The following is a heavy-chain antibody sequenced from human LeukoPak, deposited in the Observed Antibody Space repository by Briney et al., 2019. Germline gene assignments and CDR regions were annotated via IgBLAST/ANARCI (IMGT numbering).Heavy chain of an antibody. V-gene: IGHV1-18*01. CDR3: ARWVEGSGWVGPYFDY. D-gene: IGHD6-19*01. Sequence: ASVKVSCKASGYTFTSYGISWVRQAPGQGLKWMGWISAYNGNTNYAQKLQGRVTMTTDTSTSTAYMELRSLRSDDTAVYYCARWVEGSGWVGPYFDYWGQGTLVTVSS. CDR1: GYTFTSYG. CDR2: ISAYNGNT. J-gene: IGHJ4*02.